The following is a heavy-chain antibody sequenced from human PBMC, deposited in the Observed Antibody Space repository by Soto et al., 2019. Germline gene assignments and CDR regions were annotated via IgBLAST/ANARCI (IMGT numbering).Heavy chain of an antibody. CDR2: LIPTIGKA. CDR3: ARGEWELPDY. Sequence: QVHLVQSGAEVKKPGSSVKVSCTASGDSFSTYVFMWVRQAPGQGLEWMGGLIPTIGKADYAQKFQGRVTITADESTTTAFMEMSSLRSDDTAVYYCARGEWELPDYWGPGTLVTVSS. CDR1: GDSFSTYV. D-gene: IGHD1-26*01. V-gene: IGHV1-69*01. J-gene: IGHJ4*02.